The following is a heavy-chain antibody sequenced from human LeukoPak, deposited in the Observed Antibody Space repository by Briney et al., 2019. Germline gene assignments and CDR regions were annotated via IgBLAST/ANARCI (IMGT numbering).Heavy chain of an antibody. Sequence: GGSLRLSCSASGFTFSNYAMHWVRQAPGKGLEYVSAISSNGGSTYYADSVKGRFTISRDNSKNTLYLQMSSLRAEDTAVYYCVKALGYCSGGSCLAFDIWGQGTMVTVSS. CDR2: ISSNGGST. CDR3: VKALGYCSGGSCLAFDI. J-gene: IGHJ3*02. D-gene: IGHD2-15*01. V-gene: IGHV3-64D*06. CDR1: GFTFSNYA.